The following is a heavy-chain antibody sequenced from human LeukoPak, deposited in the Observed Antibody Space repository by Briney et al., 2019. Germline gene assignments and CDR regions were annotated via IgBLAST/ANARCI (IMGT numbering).Heavy chain of an antibody. D-gene: IGHD6-13*01. Sequence: PGGSLRLSCAASGFTFSSYAMHWVRQAPGKGLEWVAVISYDGSNKYYADSVKGRFTISRDNSKNTLYLQMNSLRAEDTAVYYCARGSWGSSWLEDYWGQGTLVTVSS. CDR2: ISYDGSNK. J-gene: IGHJ4*02. V-gene: IGHV3-30-3*01. CDR1: GFTFSSYA. CDR3: ARGSWGSSWLEDY.